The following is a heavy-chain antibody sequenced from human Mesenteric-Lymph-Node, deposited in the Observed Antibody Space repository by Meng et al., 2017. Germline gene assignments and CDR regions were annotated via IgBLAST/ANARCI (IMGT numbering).Heavy chain of an antibody. CDR1: GFTFSSYA. V-gene: IGHV3-23*01. CDR3: AKVPNYDILTGYYHTGYYGMDV. J-gene: IGHJ6*02. CDR2: ISGSGGST. D-gene: IGHD3-9*01. Sequence: GESLIIYRPSPGFTFSSYAMRWVRQAPGKGLEWVSAISGSGGSTYYADSVKGRSTISRDNSKNTRYLQMNSLRAEDTAVYYCAKVPNYDILTGYYHTGYYGMDVWGQGTTVTVSS.